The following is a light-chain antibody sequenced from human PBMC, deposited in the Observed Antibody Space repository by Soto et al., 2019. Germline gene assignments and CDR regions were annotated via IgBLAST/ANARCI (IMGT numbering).Light chain of an antibody. CDR2: LGS. CDR1: QSLLHSNGYNY. V-gene: IGKV2-28*01. CDR3: MQALQTPIT. J-gene: IGKJ5*01. Sequence: DIVMTQSPLSLPVTPGEPASISCRSSQSLLHSNGYNYLDWYLQKPGQSPQLLIYLGSNRASGVPDRFSGSGAGTDFTLKISSVEAEDVGVYFCMQALQTPITFGQGKRLEIK.